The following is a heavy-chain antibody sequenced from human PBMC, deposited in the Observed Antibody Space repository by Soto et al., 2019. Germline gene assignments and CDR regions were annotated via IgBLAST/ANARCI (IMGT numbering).Heavy chain of an antibody. CDR2: ISGSGGST. CDR1: GFTFSTYG. CDR3: AKDRWRLVAFDY. J-gene: IGHJ4*02. D-gene: IGHD5-12*01. V-gene: IGHV3-23*01. Sequence: SLRLSCAASGFTFSTYGMSWVRQAPGKGLEWVSGISGSGGSTYYADSVKGRFTVSRDNPKNRLYLQMNSLRAEDTAIYYCAKDRWRLVAFDYWGQGILVTVSS.